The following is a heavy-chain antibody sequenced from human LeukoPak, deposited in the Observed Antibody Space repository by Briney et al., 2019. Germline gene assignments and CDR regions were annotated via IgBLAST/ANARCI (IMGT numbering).Heavy chain of an antibody. J-gene: IGHJ4*02. CDR3: AREEDTAMVPFDY. D-gene: IGHD5-18*01. CDR2: INPNSGGT. Sequence: GWINPNSGGTNYAQKFQGRVTMTRDTSISTAYMELSRLRSDDTAVYYCAREEDTAMVPFDYWGQGTLVTVSS. V-gene: IGHV1-2*02.